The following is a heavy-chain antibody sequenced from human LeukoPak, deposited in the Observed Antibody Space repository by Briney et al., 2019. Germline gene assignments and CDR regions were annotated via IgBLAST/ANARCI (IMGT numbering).Heavy chain of an antibody. CDR2: IFYTGDH. CDR3: ARHTYARPFDF. Sequence: SETLSLTCTVSGGSLSGSDWSWIRQPPGKGLEWIGYIFYTGDHNYNPSLKTRATVSMDTSKNQFSLKMTSVTAADTVVYYCARHTYARPFDFWGQGTLVTASS. CDR1: GGSLSGSD. D-gene: IGHD6-6*01. V-gene: IGHV4-59*08. J-gene: IGHJ4*02.